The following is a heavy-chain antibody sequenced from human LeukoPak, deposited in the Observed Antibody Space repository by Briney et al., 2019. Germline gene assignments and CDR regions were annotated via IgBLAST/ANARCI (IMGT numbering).Heavy chain of an antibody. CDR3: ARGAHLNSPLDY. D-gene: IGHD2/OR15-2a*01. J-gene: IGHJ4*02. CDR2: IIPILGIA. Sequence: ASVKVSCKASGGTFSSYAISWVRQAPGQGLEWMGRIIPILGIASYAQKFQGRVTMTRDTSTSTVYMELSSLRSEDTAVYYCARGAHLNSPLDYWGQGTLVTVSS. V-gene: IGHV1-69*04. CDR1: GGTFSSYA.